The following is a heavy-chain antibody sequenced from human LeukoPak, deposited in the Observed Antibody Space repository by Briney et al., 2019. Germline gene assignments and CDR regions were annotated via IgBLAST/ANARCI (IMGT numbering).Heavy chain of an antibody. Sequence: GGSLRLSCTVSGFGFTFGDYGISWVRQAPGKGLEWVAVISYDGSNKYYADSVKGRFTISRDNSKNTLYLQMNSLRAEDTAVYYCAKSGSSSFRDYFDYWGQGTLVTVSS. CDR3: AKSGSSSFRDYFDY. V-gene: IGHV3-30*18. D-gene: IGHD6-6*01. J-gene: IGHJ4*02. CDR1: GFGFTFGDYG. CDR2: ISYDGSNK.